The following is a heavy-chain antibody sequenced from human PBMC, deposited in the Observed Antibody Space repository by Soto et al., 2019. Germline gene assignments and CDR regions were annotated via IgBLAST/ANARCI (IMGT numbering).Heavy chain of an antibody. D-gene: IGHD6-25*01. CDR1: GFTFSTYA. J-gene: IGHJ4*02. V-gene: IGHV3-23*01. CDR3: AKQPLKVPLRFDY. CDR2: ISSSSGST. Sequence: EVQLLESGGGLVQPGGSLRLSSAASGFTFSTYAMAWVRQAPGKGLEWVSSISSSSGSTFYADSVKGRFTIPRDNSENTLSLQMNSLRAEDTAVYYCAKQPLKVPLRFDYWGQGTLVTVSS.